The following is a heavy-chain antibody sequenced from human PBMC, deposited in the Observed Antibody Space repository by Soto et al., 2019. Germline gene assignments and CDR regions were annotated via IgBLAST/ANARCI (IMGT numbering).Heavy chain of an antibody. D-gene: IGHD6-13*01. CDR3: ARGPGSSSWYYFDY. CDR2: INPSGGST. Sequence: QVQLVQSGAEVKKPGASAKVSCKASGYAFTSYYMHWVRQAPGQWLEWMGIINPSGGSTSYAENFQGRVTMTRDTSTSTIYMELSSLRSQDTAEYYCARGPGSSSWYYFDYWGQGTLVTVSS. V-gene: IGHV1-46*01. CDR1: GYAFTSYY. J-gene: IGHJ4*02.